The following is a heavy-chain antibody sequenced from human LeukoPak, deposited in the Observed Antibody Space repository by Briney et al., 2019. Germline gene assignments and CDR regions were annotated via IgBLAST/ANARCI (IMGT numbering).Heavy chain of an antibody. D-gene: IGHD3-22*01. V-gene: IGHV4-59*12. CDR3: ARGRDSSGYPIPFFDY. Sequence: SETLSLTYTVSGGSISSYYWSWIRQPPGKGLEWIGYIYYSGSTNYNPSLKSRVTISVDRSKNQFSLKLSSVTAADTAVYYCARGRDSSGYPIPFFDYWGQGTLVTVSS. CDR1: GGSISSYY. J-gene: IGHJ4*02. CDR2: IYYSGST.